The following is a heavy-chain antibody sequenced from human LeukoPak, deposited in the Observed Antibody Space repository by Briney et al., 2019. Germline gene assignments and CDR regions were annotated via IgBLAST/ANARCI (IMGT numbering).Heavy chain of an antibody. D-gene: IGHD3-22*01. Sequence: PSETLSLTCTVSGCSISSGDYYWSWIRQPPGRGLVWIGYIYYNGATYYNPSLESRVTMSVDTSKNQFSLRLSSVTAADTAVYYCASTRGSGYSVYYFDNWGQGALVIVSS. CDR1: GCSISSGDYY. V-gene: IGHV4-30-4*01. J-gene: IGHJ4*02. CDR3: ASTRGSGYSVYYFDN. CDR2: IYYNGAT.